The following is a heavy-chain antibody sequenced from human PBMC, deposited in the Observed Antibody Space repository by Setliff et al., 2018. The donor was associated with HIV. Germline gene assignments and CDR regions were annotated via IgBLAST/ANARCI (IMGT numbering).Heavy chain of an antibody. V-gene: IGHV4-61*02. Sequence: SETLSLTCTISGGSISTGVYYWSWIRQPADKALEWIGRISASGSTNYNPSLESRVTLSIDTSNNQFSLKLTSVTAADTAVYYCARVYSRSWFFFDHWGQGILVTVSS. J-gene: IGHJ4*02. D-gene: IGHD6-13*01. CDR3: ARVYSRSWFFFDH. CDR1: GGSISTGVYY. CDR2: ISASGST.